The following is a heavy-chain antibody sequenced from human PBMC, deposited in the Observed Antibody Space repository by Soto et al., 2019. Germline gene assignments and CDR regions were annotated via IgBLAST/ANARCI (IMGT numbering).Heavy chain of an antibody. J-gene: IGHJ6*02. CDR3: ARVPVGATITPTYYYGMDV. Sequence: QVQLQESGPGLVKPSETLSLTCTVSGVSVSSSSYYWSWIRQPPGKGLEWIGYLFYSGSTNYNPSRRSRGTVSVDASKNQFCLRLCAVAAADTAVYYCARVPVGATITPTYYYGMDVWGQGTTVTVSS. D-gene: IGHD1-26*01. CDR1: GVSVSSSSYY. CDR2: LFYSGST. V-gene: IGHV4-61*01.